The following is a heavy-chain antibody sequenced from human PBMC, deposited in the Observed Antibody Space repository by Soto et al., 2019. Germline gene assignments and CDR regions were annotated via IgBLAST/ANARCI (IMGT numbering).Heavy chain of an antibody. Sequence: EVQLVESGGGLVKPGGSLRLSCAASGFTFSNAWMNWVRQAPGKGLEWVGRIKSKTDGGTTDYAAPVKGRFTISRDDSKNTLYLQMNSLKTEDTAVYYCTTDSSGYYPYWYFYLWGRGTLVTVSS. CDR1: GFTFSNAW. J-gene: IGHJ2*01. V-gene: IGHV3-15*07. CDR2: IKSKTDGGTT. CDR3: TTDSSGYYPYWYFYL. D-gene: IGHD3-22*01.